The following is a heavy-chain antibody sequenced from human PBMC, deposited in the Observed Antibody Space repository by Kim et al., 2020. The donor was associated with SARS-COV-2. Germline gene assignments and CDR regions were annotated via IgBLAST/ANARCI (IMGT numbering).Heavy chain of an antibody. Sequence: SETLSLTCAVYGGSFTAYYWSWIRQPPGKGLEWIGEINHSGVVNYNPSLKSRVTISVDTSKSEFSLNLISMTAADTAVYYCARQSGRQLGRLFDYYGLDVWGQGTTVTVSS. V-gene: IGHV4-34*01. CDR2: INHSGVV. J-gene: IGHJ6*02. CDR3: ARQSGRQLGRLFDYYGLDV. D-gene: IGHD6-13*01. CDR1: GGSFTAYY.